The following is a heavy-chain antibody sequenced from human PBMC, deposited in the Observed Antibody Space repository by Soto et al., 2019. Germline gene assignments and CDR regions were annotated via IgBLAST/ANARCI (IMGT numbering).Heavy chain of an antibody. Sequence: SETLSLTCAVSGGSISSSSYYWAWIRQPPGKGLEWIGSVYYSGDTYYSPSLKSRVTISVDTSKNQFSLSLSSVTAADTAVYSCARTSPTYYYASGTTLGAFDIWGQGTMVTVSS. CDR3: ARTSPTYYYASGTTLGAFDI. CDR2: VYYSGDT. CDR1: GGSISSSSYY. V-gene: IGHV4-39*01. J-gene: IGHJ3*02. D-gene: IGHD3-10*01.